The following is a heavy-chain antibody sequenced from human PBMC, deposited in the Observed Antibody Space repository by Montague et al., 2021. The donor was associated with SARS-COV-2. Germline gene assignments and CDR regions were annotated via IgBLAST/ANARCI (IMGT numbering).Heavy chain of an antibody. D-gene: IGHD6-13*01. Sequence: SETLSLTRTLSGGSMNNYYCSWIRQPPGKGLEWIGYINYSGSTHXNPSLQSRVTLSKDTPKNQFSLRLTSVTAADTAMYFCARAPIYRSSWYAYFDYWGQGTLVTVSS. CDR2: INYSGST. J-gene: IGHJ4*02. V-gene: IGHV4-59*01. CDR1: GGSMNNYY. CDR3: ARAPIYRSSWYAYFDY.